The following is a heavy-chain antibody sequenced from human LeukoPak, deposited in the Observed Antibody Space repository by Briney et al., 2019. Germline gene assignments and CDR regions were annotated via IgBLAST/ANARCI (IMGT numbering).Heavy chain of an antibody. CDR1: GASVTTNH. Sequence: PGGSLRLSCAVSGASVTTNHMSWVRQAPGKGLEWISVIFAGGNTYYADSVKGRFILSRDNSKNTLYLQMSSLGAEDTAVYFCFRDAAWGHGTLVTVSS. CDR2: IFAGGNT. V-gene: IGHV3-66*01. J-gene: IGHJ5*01. CDR3: FRDAA.